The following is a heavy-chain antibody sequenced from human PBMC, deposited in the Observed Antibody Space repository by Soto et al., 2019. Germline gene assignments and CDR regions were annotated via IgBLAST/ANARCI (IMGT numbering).Heavy chain of an antibody. CDR3: AREGGESSDGLYYFDS. CDR1: GGSTSSDNY. Sequence: SETLSLTCTVSGGSTSSDNYWSWIRQPPGKGLEWIGHIYYSGNTDYNPSLKSRLAISIDTSKNQFSLKLSSVTAADTAVYFCAREGGESSDGLYYFDSWGQGSLVTVS. J-gene: IGHJ4*02. V-gene: IGHV4-30-4*01. D-gene: IGHD3-16*01. CDR2: IYYSGNT.